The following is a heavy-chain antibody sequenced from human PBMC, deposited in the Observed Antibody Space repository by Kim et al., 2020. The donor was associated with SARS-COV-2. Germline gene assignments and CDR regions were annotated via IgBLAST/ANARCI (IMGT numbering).Heavy chain of an antibody. D-gene: IGHD2-15*01. J-gene: IGHJ3*02. CDR2: TRNKGYSYTT. CDR1: GFTLSDHY. CDR3: TRDRSGSWDAFDI. Sequence: GSLRLSCAASGFTLSDHYIDWVRQAPGKGLEWVGRTRNKGYSYTTEYAASVKGRFTISRDDSRNSLYLHMNSLKTEDTAVYYYTRDRSGSWDAFDIWGQGTTVTVSS. V-gene: IGHV3-72*01.